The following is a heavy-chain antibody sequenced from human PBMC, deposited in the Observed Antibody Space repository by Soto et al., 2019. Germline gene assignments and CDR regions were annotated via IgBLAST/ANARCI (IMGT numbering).Heavy chain of an antibody. Sequence: GESLKISCKGSGYSFTSYWIGWVRQMPGKGLEWMGIIYPGDSDTRYSPSFQGQVTISADKSISTAYLQWSSLKASDTAMYYCARRPRIAIFGVVKAAFDISGQGTMVTVSS. CDR1: GYSFTSYW. D-gene: IGHD3-3*01. CDR3: ARRPRIAIFGVVKAAFDI. J-gene: IGHJ3*02. V-gene: IGHV5-51*01. CDR2: IYPGDSDT.